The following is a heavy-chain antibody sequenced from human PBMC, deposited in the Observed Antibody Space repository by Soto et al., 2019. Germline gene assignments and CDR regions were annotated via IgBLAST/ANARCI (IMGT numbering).Heavy chain of an antibody. CDR1: GFTFSSYG. J-gene: IGHJ4*02. Sequence: PGGSLRLSCAASGFTFSSYGMHWVRQAPGKGLEWVAVISYDGSNKYYADSVKGRFTISRDNSKNTLYLQMNSLRAEDTAVYYCAKGGPGYSSSWYYFDYWGQGTLVTVSS. V-gene: IGHV3-30*18. D-gene: IGHD6-13*01. CDR2: ISYDGSNK. CDR3: AKGGPGYSSSWYYFDY.